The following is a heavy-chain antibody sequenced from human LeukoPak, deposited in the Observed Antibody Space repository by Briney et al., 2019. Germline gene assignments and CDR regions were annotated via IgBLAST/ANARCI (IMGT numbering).Heavy chain of an antibody. CDR1: GFTFDDYG. CDR3: ASEMATKSDAFDI. V-gene: IGHV3-20*04. CDR2: INWNGGST. Sequence: PGGSLRLSCAASGFTFDDYGMSWVRQAPGKGLEWASGINWNGGSTGYADSVKGRFTISRDNSQNTLYLQMNSLKAEDTAVYYCASEMATKSDAFDIWGQGTMVTVSS. D-gene: IGHD5-24*01. J-gene: IGHJ3*02.